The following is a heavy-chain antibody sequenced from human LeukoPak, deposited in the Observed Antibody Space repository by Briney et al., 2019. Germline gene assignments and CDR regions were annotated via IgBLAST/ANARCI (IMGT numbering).Heavy chain of an antibody. CDR3: ARGVSPRTKTHYMDV. CDR2: ISGSGGST. J-gene: IGHJ6*03. D-gene: IGHD6-13*01. Sequence: GGSLRLSCAASGFTFSSYAMSWVRQAPGKGLEWVSAISGSGGSTYYADSVKGRFTISRDNSKNTLYLQMNSLRAEDTAVYYCARGVSPRTKTHYMDVWGKGTTVAVSS. CDR1: GFTFSSYA. V-gene: IGHV3-23*01.